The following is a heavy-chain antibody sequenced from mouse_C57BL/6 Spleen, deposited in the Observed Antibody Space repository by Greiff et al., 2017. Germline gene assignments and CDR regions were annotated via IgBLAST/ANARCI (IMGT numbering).Heavy chain of an antibody. J-gene: IGHJ4*01. CDR1: GYTFTSYW. CDR2: IYPADSYT. Sequence: QVQLQQPGAELVKPGASVKLSCKASGYTFTSYWMQWVKQRPGQGLEWIGEIYPADSYTNYNQKFKGKATLTVDTSSSTAYMQLSSLTSEDSAVYYCARGGYYSNFFYAMDYWGQGTSVTVSS. D-gene: IGHD2-5*01. CDR3: ARGGYYSNFFYAMDY. V-gene: IGHV1-50*01.